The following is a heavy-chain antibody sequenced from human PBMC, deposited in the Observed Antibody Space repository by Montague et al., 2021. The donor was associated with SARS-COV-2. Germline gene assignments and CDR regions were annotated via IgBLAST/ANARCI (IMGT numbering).Heavy chain of an antibody. V-gene: IGHV4-34*01. Sequence: SETLSLTCAVSGGSFSGYYWSWIRQPPGKGLEWIGEINYSGSTKYNPSLKSRVTISIDTSKNQFSLKLSSVTAADTAVYFCARGQARLLFAPRCYAFDYWGQGALVTVSS. D-gene: IGHD2-15*01. J-gene: IGHJ4*02. CDR1: GGSFSGYY. CDR3: ARGQARLLFAPRCYAFDY. CDR2: INYSGST.